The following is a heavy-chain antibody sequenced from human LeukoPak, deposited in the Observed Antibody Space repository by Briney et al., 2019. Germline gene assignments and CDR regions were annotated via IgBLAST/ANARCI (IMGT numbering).Heavy chain of an antibody. CDR2: INPNSGDT. CDR3: ARDLDP. CDR1: GYIFIGYY. Sequence: ASVKVSCKASGYIFIGYYIRWVRQAPGQGLEWMGWINPNSGDTNYAQKFQGRVTMTRDTSISTAYMELTRLRSDDTAVYYCARDLDPWGQGTLVTVSS. J-gene: IGHJ5*02. V-gene: IGHV1-2*02.